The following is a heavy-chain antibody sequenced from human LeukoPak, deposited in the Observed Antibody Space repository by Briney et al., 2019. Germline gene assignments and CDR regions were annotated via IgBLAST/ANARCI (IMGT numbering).Heavy chain of an antibody. V-gene: IGHV4-59*12. CDR1: GGSISSYY. J-gene: IGHJ4*02. CDR3: ARTAMVRGVIYFFDY. CDR2: IYYSGGT. Sequence: SETLSLTCTVAGGSISSYYWSWIRQPPGKGLQWIGYIYYSGGTTYNPSLKSRVTISVDTSKNQFSLKLSSVTAADTAVYYCARTAMVRGVIYFFDYWGQGTLVTVSS. D-gene: IGHD3-10*01.